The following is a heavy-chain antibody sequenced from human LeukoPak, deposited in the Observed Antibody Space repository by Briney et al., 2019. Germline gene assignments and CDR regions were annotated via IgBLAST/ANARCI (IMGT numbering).Heavy chain of an antibody. J-gene: IGHJ6*02. V-gene: IGHV3-11*01. Sequence: GGSLTLSCAPSGFTFRDYNMNWVRQAPGKGREWVSYITDSGSPIHYAAPVTGRLTISRDNAKNSLYLQMNSLRAEDSAVYYCARSIGLTGGGVDVWGRGTTVTVSS. CDR3: ARSIGLTGGGVDV. CDR1: GFTFRDYN. D-gene: IGHD3-9*01. CDR2: ITDSGSPI.